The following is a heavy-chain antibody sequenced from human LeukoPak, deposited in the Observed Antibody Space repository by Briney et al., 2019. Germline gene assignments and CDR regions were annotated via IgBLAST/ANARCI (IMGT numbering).Heavy chain of an antibody. D-gene: IGHD3-16*01. CDR1: GYTFTSYH. Sequence: ASVKVSCKTSGYTFTSYHMHWVRQAPGQGLEWVAIIKSTGDTTVYAQKFQGRVTVTRDTSTSTVYMDLSSLSSEDTAVYYCVREDAYTNYFDFWGPGTLVTVSS. V-gene: IGHV1-46*01. CDR3: VREDAYTNYFDF. J-gene: IGHJ4*02. CDR2: IKSTGDTT.